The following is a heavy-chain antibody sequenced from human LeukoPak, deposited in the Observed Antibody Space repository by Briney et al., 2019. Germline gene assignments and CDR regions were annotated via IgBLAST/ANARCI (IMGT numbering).Heavy chain of an antibody. CDR3: AKDGATAMAFDY. D-gene: IGHD5-18*01. J-gene: IGHJ4*02. V-gene: IGHV3-30*18. CDR1: GFTFSSCG. CDR2: ISYDGSNK. Sequence: PGRSLRLSCAASGFTFSSCGMHWVRQAPGKGLEWVAVISYDGSNKYYADSVKGRFTISRDNSKNTLYLQMNSLRAEDTAVYYCAKDGATAMAFDYWGQGTLVTVSS.